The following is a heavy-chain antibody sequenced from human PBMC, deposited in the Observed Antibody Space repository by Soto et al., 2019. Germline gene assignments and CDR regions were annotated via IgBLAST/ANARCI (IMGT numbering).Heavy chain of an antibody. Sequence: VASVKVSCKASGYTFTSYGISWVRQAPGQGLEWMGWISAYNGNTNYAQKLQGRVTMTTDTSTSTAYMELRSLRSDDTAVYYCARGYYDSSGYYLIDYWGQGTLVTVSS. CDR1: GYTFTSYG. V-gene: IGHV1-18*04. CDR2: ISAYNGNT. J-gene: IGHJ4*02. CDR3: ARGYYDSSGYYLIDY. D-gene: IGHD3-22*01.